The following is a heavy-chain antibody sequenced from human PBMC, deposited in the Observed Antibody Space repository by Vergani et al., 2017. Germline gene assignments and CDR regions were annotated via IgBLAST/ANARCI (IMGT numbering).Heavy chain of an antibody. D-gene: IGHD6-13*01. V-gene: IGHV1-69*08. CDR3: ARXGYSSSWYSHYYYYMDV. CDR2: IIPILGIA. CDR1: GGTFSSYT. Sequence: QVQLVQSGAEVKKPGSSVKVSCKASGGTFSSYTISWVRQAPGQGLEWMGRIIPILGIANYAQKFQGRVTITADKSTSTAYMELSSLRSEETAVYYCARXGYSSSWYSHYYYYMDVWGKGTTVTVSS. J-gene: IGHJ6*03.